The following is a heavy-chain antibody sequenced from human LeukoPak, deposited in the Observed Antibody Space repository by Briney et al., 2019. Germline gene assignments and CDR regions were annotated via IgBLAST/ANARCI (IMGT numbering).Heavy chain of an antibody. Sequence: GGSLRLSCAASGFAFSSYAMSWVRQAPGKGLEWVSAISGSADRTYYADSVKGRFTISRDNSKNTLYLQMNSLRPEDTAIYYCAKESPYGSGSRNYYFHYWGQGTLVTVSS. V-gene: IGHV3-23*01. CDR3: AKESPYGSGSRNYYFHY. CDR1: GFAFSSYA. CDR2: ISGSADRT. D-gene: IGHD3-10*01. J-gene: IGHJ4*02.